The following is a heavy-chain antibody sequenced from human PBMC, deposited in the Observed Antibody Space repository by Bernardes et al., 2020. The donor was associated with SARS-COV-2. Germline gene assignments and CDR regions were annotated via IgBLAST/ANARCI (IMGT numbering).Heavy chain of an antibody. D-gene: IGHD2-21*02. V-gene: IGHV5-51*01. CDR3: ARSRSGDDFDY. Sequence: GASLKTSSKGSGYSITRYWIGWVRPMPGKGLEWMGIIYPGDSDTRYSPSFQGQVTISADKSISTAYLQWSSLKASDTAMYYCARSRSGDDFDYWGQGTLVTVSS. CDR1: GYSITRYW. J-gene: IGHJ4*02. CDR2: IYPGDSDT.